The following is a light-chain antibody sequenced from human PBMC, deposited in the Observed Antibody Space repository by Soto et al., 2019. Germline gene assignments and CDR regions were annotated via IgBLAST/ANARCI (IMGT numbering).Light chain of an antibody. Sequence: QFALTQPPSASGTPGQRVSISCSGYSSSIGTNFVYWYQQLPGTAPRVLIHSNNQRPSGVPDRFSGSKSGTSASLAISGLRSEDEADYYCAAWDDNLSTYVFGSGTKVTVL. V-gene: IGLV1-47*02. CDR1: SSSIGTNF. CDR2: SNN. CDR3: AAWDDNLSTYV. J-gene: IGLJ1*01.